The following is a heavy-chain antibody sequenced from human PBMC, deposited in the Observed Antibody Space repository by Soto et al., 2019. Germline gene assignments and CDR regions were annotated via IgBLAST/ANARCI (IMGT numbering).Heavy chain of an antibody. V-gene: IGHV1-58*01. Sequence: ASVKVSCKASGFTFTSSAVQWVRQARGQRLEWIGWIVVGSGNTNYAQKFQERVTITRDMSTSTAYMELSSLRSEDTAVYYCAAALDSRVVLMVYPDGDYYYYGMDVWGQGTTVTVSS. J-gene: IGHJ6*02. CDR3: AAALDSRVVLMVYPDGDYYYYGMDV. CDR2: IVVGSGNT. CDR1: GFTFTSSA. D-gene: IGHD2-8*01.